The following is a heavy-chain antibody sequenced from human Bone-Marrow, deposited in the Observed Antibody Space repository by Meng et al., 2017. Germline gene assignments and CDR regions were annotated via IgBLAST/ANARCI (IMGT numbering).Heavy chain of an antibody. CDR2: IYPGDSDT. J-gene: IGHJ4*02. CDR3: ARGSYGDYQRDYFDY. Sequence: GESLKISCKGSGYSFTSYWIGWVCQMPGKGLEWMGIIYPGDSDTRYSPSFQGQVTISADKSISTAYLQWSSLKASDTAMYYCARGSYGDYQRDYFDYWGQGTLVTVSS. D-gene: IGHD4-17*01. V-gene: IGHV5-51*01. CDR1: GYSFTSYW.